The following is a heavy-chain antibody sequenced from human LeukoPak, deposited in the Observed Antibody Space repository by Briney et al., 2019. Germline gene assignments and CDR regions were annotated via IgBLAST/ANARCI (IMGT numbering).Heavy chain of an antibody. CDR1: GYTFPDYY. CDR2: IHPNSGGT. J-gene: IGHJ4*02. Sequence: GASVKVSCKASGYTFPDYYIHWVRQARGQGLEWMGWIHPNSGGTNYAQKFQGRVTMTRDTSISTAYMELSRLRSDDTAVYYCARGSRTYGYRYYSDYWGQGTLVTVSS. CDR3: ARGSRTYGYRYYSDY. D-gene: IGHD5-18*01. V-gene: IGHV1-2*02.